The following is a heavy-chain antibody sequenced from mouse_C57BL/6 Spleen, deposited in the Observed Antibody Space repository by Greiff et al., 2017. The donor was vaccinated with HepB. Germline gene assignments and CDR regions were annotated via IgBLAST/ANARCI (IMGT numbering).Heavy chain of an antibody. CDR2: IWWDDDK. CDR3: ARTPNYYGSSYGGFFDY. J-gene: IGHJ2*01. CDR1: GFSLSTFGMG. V-gene: IGHV8-8*01. D-gene: IGHD1-1*01. Sequence: QVTLKESGPGILQPSQTLSLTCSFSGFSLSTFGMGVGWIRQPSGKGLEWLAHIWWDDDKYYNPALKSRLTISKDTSKNQVFLKIANVDTADTATYYCARTPNYYGSSYGGFFDYWGQGTTLTVSS.